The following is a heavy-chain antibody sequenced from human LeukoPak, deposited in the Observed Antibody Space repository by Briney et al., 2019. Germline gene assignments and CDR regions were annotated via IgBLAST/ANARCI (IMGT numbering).Heavy chain of an antibody. CDR1: GGSISRGSYY. CDR3: ARRIAAAPMSWFDP. Sequence: SETLSLTCTDSGGSISRGSYYWRWLRQPAGRGLEWVGRIYTSGSTNYNPSLKSRVTISVDTSKNQFSLKLSSVTAADTAVYYCARRIAAAPMSWFDPWGQGTLVTVSS. V-gene: IGHV4-61*02. CDR2: IYTSGST. D-gene: IGHD6-13*01. J-gene: IGHJ5*02.